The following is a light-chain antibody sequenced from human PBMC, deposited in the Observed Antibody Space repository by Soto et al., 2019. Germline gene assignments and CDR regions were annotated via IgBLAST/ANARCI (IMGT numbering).Light chain of an antibody. V-gene: IGKV3-20*01. Sequence: EIVLTQSPGTLSLSPGERATLSCRASQSVRSSYLAWYQQKPGQAPRLLIYGAASRATGIPDRFSGSGSGTDFTLTISRLETEDFAVYYCQQYGSSPPWTFGQGTKVDLK. CDR2: GAA. CDR3: QQYGSSPPWT. CDR1: QSVRSSY. J-gene: IGKJ1*01.